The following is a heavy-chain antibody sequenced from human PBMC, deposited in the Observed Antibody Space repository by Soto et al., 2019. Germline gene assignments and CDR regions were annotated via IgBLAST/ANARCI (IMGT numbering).Heavy chain of an antibody. Sequence: SETLSLTCTVSGDSISTYYWSWIRQPPGKGLEWIGYISYSGSTNYNPSLKSRVTISVDTSKNQFSLKLSSVTAADTAVYYCARRGYGDYYYYMDVWGKGTTVTVSS. D-gene: IGHD5-12*01. V-gene: IGHV4-59*08. J-gene: IGHJ6*03. CDR3: ARRGYGDYYYYMDV. CDR2: ISYSGST. CDR1: GDSISTYY.